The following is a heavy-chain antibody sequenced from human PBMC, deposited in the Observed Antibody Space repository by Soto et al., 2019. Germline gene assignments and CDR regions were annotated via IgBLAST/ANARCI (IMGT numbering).Heavy chain of an antibody. D-gene: IGHD3-3*01. CDR1: GFSVNSDY. V-gene: IGHV3-53*01. CDR3: AREPFCSRHLPLDAFDV. CDR2: IYLDGST. Sequence: EAQLVESGGGLIQPGGSLRLSCAASGFSVNSDYMTWVRQAPGKGLEWVSVIYLDGSTFYSDSVKGRFTISKDSSKNTVFLQMNNLRTEDTAVYFCAREPFCSRHLPLDAFDVWGQGTMVTVSS. J-gene: IGHJ3*01.